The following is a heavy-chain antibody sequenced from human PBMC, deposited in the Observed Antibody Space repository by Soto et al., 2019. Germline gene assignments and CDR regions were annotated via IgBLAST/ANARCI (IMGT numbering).Heavy chain of an antibody. D-gene: IGHD1-26*01. CDR3: ARGGVGATVSPGSYYYYGMDV. CDR1: GYTFTSYA. J-gene: IGHJ6*02. CDR2: INAGNGNT. V-gene: IGHV1-3*01. Sequence: ASVKVSCKASGYTFTSYAMHWVRQAPGQRLEWMGWINAGNGNTKHSQKFQGRVTITRDTSASTAYMELSSLRSEDTAVYYCARGGVGATVSPGSYYYYGMDVWGQGTTVTVSS.